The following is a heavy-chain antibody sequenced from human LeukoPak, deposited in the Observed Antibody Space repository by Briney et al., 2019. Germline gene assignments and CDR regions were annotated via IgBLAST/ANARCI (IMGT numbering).Heavy chain of an antibody. CDR2: IYYSGST. V-gene: IGHV4-59*01. CDR1: GGSISSYY. D-gene: IGHD3-22*01. Sequence: PSETLSLTCTVSGGSISSYYWSWIRQPPGKGLEWIGYIYYSGSTNYNPSLKSRVTISVDTSKNQFSLKLSSVTAADTAVYYCARMPRRDYSDTNGYYLDYWGQGTLVTVPS. CDR3: ARMPRRDYSDTNGYYLDY. J-gene: IGHJ4*02.